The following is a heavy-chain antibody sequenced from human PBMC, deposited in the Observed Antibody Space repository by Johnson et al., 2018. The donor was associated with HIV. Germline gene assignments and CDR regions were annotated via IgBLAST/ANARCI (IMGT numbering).Heavy chain of an antibody. V-gene: IGHV3-66*01. Sequence: EQLVESGGNLVKPGGSLRLSCAASGFTFRNAWMSWVRRAPEKGLEWVSVIYSGGSTYYADSVKGRFTISRDNSKNTLYLQMNSLRAEDTAVYYCARDIPQADAFDIWGQGTMVTVSS. CDR2: IYSGGST. CDR3: ARDIPQADAFDI. J-gene: IGHJ3*02. D-gene: IGHD2-2*02. CDR1: GFTFRNAW.